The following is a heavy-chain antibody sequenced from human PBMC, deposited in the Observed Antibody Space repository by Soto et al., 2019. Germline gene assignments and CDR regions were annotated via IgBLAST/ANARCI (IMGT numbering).Heavy chain of an antibody. D-gene: IGHD1-1*01. V-gene: IGHV1-18*01. CDR3: ARGRYGDY. CDR2: ISAHNGNT. Sequence: QVHLVQSGAEVKKPGASVKVSCQGSGYAFTTYGITWVRQAPGQGLEWMGWISAHNGNTNYAQKLQGRFTVTRDPSTSTAYMELRSLRYDDTAVYYCARGRYGDYWGQGALVTVSS. J-gene: IGHJ4*02. CDR1: GYAFTTYG.